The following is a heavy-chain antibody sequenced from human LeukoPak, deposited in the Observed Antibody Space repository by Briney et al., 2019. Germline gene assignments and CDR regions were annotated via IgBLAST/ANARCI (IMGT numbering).Heavy chain of an antibody. CDR1: GDSVSSNSAA. J-gene: IGHJ6*03. Sequence: SQTLSLTCAISGDSVSSNSAAWNWIRQSPSRGLEWLGRTYYRSKWYNDYAVSVKSRITIKPDTSKNQFSLQLNSVTPEDTAVYFCARGGRYMSASWYRSVYYYMDVWGKGTTVTVSS. CDR2: TYYRSKWYN. CDR3: ARGGRYMSASWYRSVYYYMDV. D-gene: IGHD6-13*01. V-gene: IGHV6-1*01.